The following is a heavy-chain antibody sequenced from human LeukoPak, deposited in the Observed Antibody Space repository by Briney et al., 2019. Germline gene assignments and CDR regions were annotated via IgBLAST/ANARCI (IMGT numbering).Heavy chain of an antibody. Sequence: GGSLRLSCAASGFTFSDYYMSWIRQAPGKGLEWVSYISSSGSTIYYADSVKGRFTISRDNAKNSLYLQMNSLRAEDTAVYYCARTASYDSSAYDDDYWGQGTLVTVSS. D-gene: IGHD3-22*01. V-gene: IGHV3-11*01. CDR2: ISSSGSTI. CDR3: ARTASYDSSAYDDDY. CDR1: GFTFSDYY. J-gene: IGHJ4*02.